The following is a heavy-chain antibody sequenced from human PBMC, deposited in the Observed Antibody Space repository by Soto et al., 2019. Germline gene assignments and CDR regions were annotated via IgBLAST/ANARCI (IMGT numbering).Heavy chain of an antibody. V-gene: IGHV3-23*01. J-gene: IGHJ6*02. CDR3: AKDQGFLEWIPQGGLDV. D-gene: IGHD3-3*01. Sequence: EVQLLESGGGLAQPGGSLRLSCEVSGFTFRKYVMTWVRQAPGKGLEWVSYLSSTGGSTYYADSVKGRFTVSRDNSKNTLFLQMNSLRAEYTAIYYCAKDQGFLEWIPQGGLDVWGPGTTVAVSS. CDR1: GFTFRKYV. CDR2: LSSTGGST.